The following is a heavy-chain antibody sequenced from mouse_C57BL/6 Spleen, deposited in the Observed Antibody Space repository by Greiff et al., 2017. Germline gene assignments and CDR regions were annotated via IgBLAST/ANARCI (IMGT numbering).Heavy chain of an antibody. V-gene: IGHV1-80*01. Sequence: QVQLQQSGAELVKPGASVKISCKASGYAFRSYWMNWVKQRPGKGLEWIGQIYPGDGDTNYNGKFKGKATLTADKSSSTAYMQLSSLTSEDSAVYFCARETQATAAMDYWGQGTSVTVSS. D-gene: IGHD3-2*02. CDR2: IYPGDGDT. CDR3: ARETQATAAMDY. J-gene: IGHJ4*01. CDR1: GYAFRSYW.